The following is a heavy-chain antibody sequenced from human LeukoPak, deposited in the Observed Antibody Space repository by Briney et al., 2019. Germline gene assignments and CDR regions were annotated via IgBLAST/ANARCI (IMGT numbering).Heavy chain of an antibody. J-gene: IGHJ4*02. CDR3: ALSGYSDYFDY. Sequence: GGSLRLSCAASGFTFSSNAMSWVRQAPGKGLEWVSYISSSGSTIYYADSVKGRFTISRDNAKNSLYLQMNSLRAEDTAVYYCALSGYSDYFDYWGQGTLVTVSS. V-gene: IGHV3-48*04. CDR1: GFTFSSNA. CDR2: ISSSGSTI. D-gene: IGHD3-22*01.